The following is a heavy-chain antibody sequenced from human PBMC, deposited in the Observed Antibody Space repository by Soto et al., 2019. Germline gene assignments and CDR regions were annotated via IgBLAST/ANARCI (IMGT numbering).Heavy chain of an antibody. CDR1: GYVFSEYY. D-gene: IGHD6-6*01. V-gene: IGHV1-2*02. J-gene: IGHJ6*02. Sequence: ASVKVSCKASGYVFSEYYIQWVRQAPGQGLECMGWINPNNGGTTYAQKFHGRVTMTRDTSISTAYMELSRLRSDDTAVYFCAKGESSSAVSYSYYGLDVWGQGTTVTVSS. CDR2: INPNNGGT. CDR3: AKGESSSAVSYSYYGLDV.